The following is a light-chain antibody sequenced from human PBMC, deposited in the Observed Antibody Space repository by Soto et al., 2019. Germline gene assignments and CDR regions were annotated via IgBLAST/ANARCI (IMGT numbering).Light chain of an antibody. J-gene: IGKJ4*01. CDR1: QSVSSSY. CDR2: GAS. V-gene: IGKV3-20*01. CDR3: QQYGSS. Sequence: EIVLTQSPGTLSLSPGERATLSCRASQSVSSSYLGWYQQKPGQAPRLLIYGASSRPTGIPDRFSGSGFATDFTLTISRLEPEYCSVYYWQQYGSSFGGGTKVEIK.